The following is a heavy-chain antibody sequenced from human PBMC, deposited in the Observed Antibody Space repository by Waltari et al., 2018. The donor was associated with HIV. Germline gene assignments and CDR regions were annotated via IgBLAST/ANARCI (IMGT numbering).Heavy chain of an antibody. D-gene: IGHD4-17*01. Sequence: QVQLHQWGAGLLKPSETLSLTCAVYGGSFSGYYWIWIRQPPGKGLEWIGEINHSGSTNYNPSLKSRVTISVDTSKNQFSLKLSSVTAADTAVYYCASLGYGDYGYWGQGTLVTVSS. CDR2: INHSGST. CDR3: ASLGYGDYGY. J-gene: IGHJ4*02. V-gene: IGHV4-34*01. CDR1: GGSFSGYY.